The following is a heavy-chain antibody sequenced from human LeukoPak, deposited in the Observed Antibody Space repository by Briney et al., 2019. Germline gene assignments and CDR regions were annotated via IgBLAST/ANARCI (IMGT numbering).Heavy chain of an antibody. J-gene: IGHJ4*02. Sequence: VASVKVSCKLSGHTLSDFSMHWVRQAPGKGLEWMGGSDPEEGETIYAQRFLGRVTMTEDTATGTAYMELSSLTSENTAVYYCATLYDILTGEVGPGDYWGQGTLVTVSS. V-gene: IGHV1-24*01. CDR3: ATLYDILTGEVGPGDY. D-gene: IGHD3-9*01. CDR2: SDPEEGET. CDR1: GHTLSDFS.